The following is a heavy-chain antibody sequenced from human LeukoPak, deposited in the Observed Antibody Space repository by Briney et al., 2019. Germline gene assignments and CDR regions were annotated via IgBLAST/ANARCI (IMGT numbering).Heavy chain of an antibody. CDR1: GGSFSGYY. J-gene: IGHJ5*02. V-gene: IGHV4-34*01. CDR3: ARASRNPFWFDP. Sequence: SSETLSLTCAVYGGSFSGYYWSWIRQPPGKGLEWIGEINHSGSTNYNPSLKSRVTISVDTSKNQFSLKLSSVTAADTAVYYCARASRNPFWFDPWGQGTLVTVPS. CDR2: INHSGST.